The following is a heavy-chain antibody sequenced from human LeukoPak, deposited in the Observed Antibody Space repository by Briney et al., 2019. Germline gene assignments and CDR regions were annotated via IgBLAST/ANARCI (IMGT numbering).Heavy chain of an antibody. CDR3: AREGFWTMIVAPWCYFDY. CDR1: GGTFSSYA. CDR2: IIPILGIA. Sequence: GASVKVSCKASGGTFSSYAISWVRQAPGQGLEWMGRIIPILGIANYAQKFQGRVTITADKSTSTAYMELSSLRSEDTAVYYCAREGFWTMIVAPWCYFDYWGQGTLVTVSS. J-gene: IGHJ4*02. V-gene: IGHV1-69*04. D-gene: IGHD3-22*01.